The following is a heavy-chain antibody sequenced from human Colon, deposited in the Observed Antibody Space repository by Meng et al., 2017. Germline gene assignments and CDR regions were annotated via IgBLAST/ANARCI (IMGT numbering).Heavy chain of an antibody. CDR2: SYYGGST. J-gene: IGHJ4*02. D-gene: IGHD6-19*01. CDR1: GASISSATF. CDR3: ASSSGWWRLDS. Sequence: QVHLQESGPGLVKPSGTLSLTCAVSGASISSATFWTWVRQTPGKGLEWIGESYYGGSTSYNPSLSSRATISLDKSKNQFSLQLDSVTAADTATYYCASSSGWWRLDSWGQGTRVTCYS. V-gene: IGHV4-4*02.